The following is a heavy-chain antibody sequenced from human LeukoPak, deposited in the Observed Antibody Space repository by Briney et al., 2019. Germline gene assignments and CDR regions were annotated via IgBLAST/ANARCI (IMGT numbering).Heavy chain of an antibody. J-gene: IGHJ4*02. V-gene: IGHV4-34*01. CDR3: AKGTAAARVGY. CDR2: INHSGST. D-gene: IGHD2-2*01. CDR1: GGSFSGYY. Sequence: SETLSLTCAVYGGSFSGYYWSWIRQPPGKGLEWIGEINHSGSTNCNPSLKSRVTLSVDKSKNQFSLNLSSVTAADTAMYYCAKGTAAARVGYWGQGTLVTVSS.